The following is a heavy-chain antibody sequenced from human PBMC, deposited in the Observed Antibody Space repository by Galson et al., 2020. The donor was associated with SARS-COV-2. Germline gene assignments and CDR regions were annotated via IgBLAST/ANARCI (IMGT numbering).Heavy chain of an antibody. CDR2: FDPQDGET. Sequence: ASVKVSCKLSGQTLTELSMHWVRQAPGKGLEWLGSFDPQDGETIYAQKFQGRVTMTEDTSTETAYLELSSLRSDDTAVYYCATWGVVVITYAFVIWGQGTMVTVSS. D-gene: IGHD3-22*01. CDR1: GQTLTELS. V-gene: IGHV1-24*01. J-gene: IGHJ3*02. CDR3: ATWGVVVITYAFVI.